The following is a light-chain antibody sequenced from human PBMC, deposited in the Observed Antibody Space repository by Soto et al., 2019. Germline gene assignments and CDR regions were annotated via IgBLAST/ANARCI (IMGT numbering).Light chain of an antibody. CDR2: GNG. CDR1: SSNIGAGYD. CDR3: QTYDSSLSGLFV. Sequence: QSVLAQPPSVSGAPGQRVTISCTGSSSNIGAGYDVHWYQQLLGTAPKLLIFGNGNRPSGVPDRFSGSKSDTSASLAITGLQAEDEADYYCQTYDSSLSGLFVFGTGTKVTVL. J-gene: IGLJ1*01. V-gene: IGLV1-40*01.